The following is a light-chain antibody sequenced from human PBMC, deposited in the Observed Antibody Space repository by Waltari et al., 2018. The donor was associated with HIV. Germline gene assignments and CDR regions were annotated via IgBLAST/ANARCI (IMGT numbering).Light chain of an antibody. CDR2: RNN. Sequence: QSVLTQPPSASGTPGQRVTISCSGSSSNIGSNYVPWSQQLPGTTPNLLIYRNNQRPSGVPDRFSGSKSGTSASLAISGLRSEHEADYYCAAWDDSLRGVVFGGGTKLTVL. J-gene: IGLJ2*01. CDR1: SSNIGSNY. V-gene: IGLV1-47*01. CDR3: AAWDDSLRGVV.